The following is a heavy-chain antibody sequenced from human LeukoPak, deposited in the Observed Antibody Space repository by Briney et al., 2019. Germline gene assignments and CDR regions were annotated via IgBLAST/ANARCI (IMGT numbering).Heavy chain of an antibody. CDR1: GGSFSGYY. V-gene: IGHV4-34*01. Sequence: SETLSLTCAVYGGSFSGYYWSWIRQPPGKGLEWIGEINHSGSTNYNPSLKSRVTISVDTSKNQFSLKLSSVTAADTAVYYCGRGGSSWYLDYNWFDPWGQGTLVTVSS. J-gene: IGHJ5*02. D-gene: IGHD6-13*01. CDR2: INHSGST. CDR3: GRGGSSWYLDYNWFDP.